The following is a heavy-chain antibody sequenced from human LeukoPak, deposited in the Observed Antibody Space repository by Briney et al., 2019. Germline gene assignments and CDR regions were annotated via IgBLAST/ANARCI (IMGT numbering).Heavy chain of an antibody. V-gene: IGHV3-23*01. Sequence: PGGSLRLSCAASGFAFYSYAMTWVRQAPGKGLEWVSVITGSGGTTYYAGSVKGRFTISRDNSKNTLYLQMNSLRVEDTAVYYCAKDPNGDYVGAFDFWGQGTLVTVSS. J-gene: IGHJ3*01. CDR2: ITGSGGTT. CDR3: AKDPNGDYVGAFDF. CDR1: GFAFYSYA. D-gene: IGHD4-17*01.